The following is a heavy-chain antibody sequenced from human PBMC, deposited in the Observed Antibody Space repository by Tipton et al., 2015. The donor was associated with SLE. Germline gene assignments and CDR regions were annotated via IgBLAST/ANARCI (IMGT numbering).Heavy chain of an antibody. V-gene: IGHV4-30-4*01. Sequence: TLSLTCTVSGGSISSGDYYWSWIRQPPGKGLEWIGYIYYSGSTYYNPSLKSRVTISVDTSKNQFSLKLSSVTAADTAVYYCAGGTYYDILTGSYNGFDYCGQGTLVTVSS. CDR2: IYYSGST. D-gene: IGHD3-9*01. CDR1: GGSISSGDYY. J-gene: IGHJ4*02. CDR3: AGGTYYDILTGSYNGFDY.